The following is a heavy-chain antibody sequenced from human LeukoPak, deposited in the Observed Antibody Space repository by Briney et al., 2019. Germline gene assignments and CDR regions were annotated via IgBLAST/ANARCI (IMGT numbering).Heavy chain of an antibody. V-gene: IGHV3-23*01. CDR1: GFTFSSYA. CDR2: ISGSGGST. D-gene: IGHD2-15*01. Sequence: GGSLRLSCAASGFTFSSYAMSRVRQAPGKGLEWVSAISGSGGSTYYADSVKGRFTISRDNSKNTLYLQMNSLRAEDTAVYYCAKDTDIVVVVADYWGQGTLVTVSS. J-gene: IGHJ4*02. CDR3: AKDTDIVVVVADY.